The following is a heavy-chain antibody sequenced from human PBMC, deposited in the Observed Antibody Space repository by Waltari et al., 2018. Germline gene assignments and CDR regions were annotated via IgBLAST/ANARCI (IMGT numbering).Heavy chain of an antibody. CDR1: GSSISSGYY. V-gene: IGHV4-38-2*02. CDR2: IHHSGST. D-gene: IGHD4-17*01. J-gene: IGHJ3*02. Sequence: QVQLQESGPGLVKPSETLSLTCTVSGSSISSGYYWGWIRQPPGKGLKWIAGIHHSGSTYYNLSLKSRVTVSVDTSKKEFSLKLSSVTAADTAVYYCARDYGDYISSDAFDIWGQGTMVTVSS. CDR3: ARDYGDYISSDAFDI.